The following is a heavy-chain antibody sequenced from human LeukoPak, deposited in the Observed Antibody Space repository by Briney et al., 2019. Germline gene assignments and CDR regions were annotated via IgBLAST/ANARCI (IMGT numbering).Heavy chain of an antibody. CDR2: IYHSGST. J-gene: IGHJ4*02. V-gene: IGHV4-38-2*02. D-gene: IGHD3-22*01. Sequence: SQTLSLTCTVSGYSISSGYYWGWIRQPPGKGLEWIGSIYHSGSTYYNPSLKSRVTISVDTSKNQFSLKLSSVTAADTAVYYCARGPTRLYYYDSSGLVDYWGQGTLVTVSS. CDR1: GYSISSGYY. CDR3: ARGPTRLYYYDSSGLVDY.